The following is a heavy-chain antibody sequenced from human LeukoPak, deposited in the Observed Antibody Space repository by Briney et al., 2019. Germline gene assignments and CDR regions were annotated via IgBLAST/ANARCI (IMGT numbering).Heavy chain of an antibody. CDR2: INAGNGNT. CDR3: ARYSDYHRYFDY. J-gene: IGHJ4*02. D-gene: IGHD2-15*01. Sequence: GASVKVSCKASGYTFTSYAMHWVRQAPGQRLEWMGWINAGNGNTKYSQKFQGRVTITADESTSTAYMELSSLRSEDTAVYYCARYSDYHRYFDYWGQGTLVTVSS. V-gene: IGHV1-3*01. CDR1: GYTFTSYA.